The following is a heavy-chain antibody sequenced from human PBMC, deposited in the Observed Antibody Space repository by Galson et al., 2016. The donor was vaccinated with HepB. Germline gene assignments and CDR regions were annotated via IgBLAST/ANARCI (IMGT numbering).Heavy chain of an antibody. CDR3: ARDRPEYSGGWYTSSHFDH. CDR1: GYYIGSGHY. CDR2: IYHSGST. D-gene: IGHD6-19*01. J-gene: IGHJ4*02. V-gene: IGHV4-38-2*02. Sequence: QVQLQESGPGLVKPSEPLSLTCTVSGYYIGSGHYWGWVRQPPGKGLEWIGNIYHSGSTYYNPSLKSRITIFGSTYKNQFSLKGRRVTAYNPAVYYCARDRPEYSGGWYTSSHFDHWGQGILVTVSS.